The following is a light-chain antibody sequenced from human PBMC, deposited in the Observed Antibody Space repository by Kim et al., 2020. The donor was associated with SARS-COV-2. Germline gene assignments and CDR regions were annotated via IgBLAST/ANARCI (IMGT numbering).Light chain of an antibody. Sequence: DIQMTQSPSSLSASVGDRVTITCRASQGISNNLAWYQQKPEKVPKLLIYAASALQSGVPSRCSGRGSGTDFTLTISSLQPEDVATYYCQKYNSAPRTFGQGTKVDIK. V-gene: IGKV1-27*01. CDR2: AAS. J-gene: IGKJ1*01. CDR1: QGISNN. CDR3: QKYNSAPRT.